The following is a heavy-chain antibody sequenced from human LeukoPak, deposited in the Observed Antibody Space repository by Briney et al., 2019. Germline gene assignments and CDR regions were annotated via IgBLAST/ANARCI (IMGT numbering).Heavy chain of an antibody. V-gene: IGHV3-73*01. J-gene: IGHJ4*02. CDR2: IRSKANTYAT. Sequence: GGSLRLSCAASGFTFSGSAMHWVRQASGKGLEWVGRIRSKANTYATAYAAPVKGRFIISRDDSKNTAYLQMNSLKTEDTAVYYCTRHNYYEDGFDYWGQGTLVTVSS. CDR3: TRHNYYEDGFDY. D-gene: IGHD3-22*01. CDR1: GFTFSGSA.